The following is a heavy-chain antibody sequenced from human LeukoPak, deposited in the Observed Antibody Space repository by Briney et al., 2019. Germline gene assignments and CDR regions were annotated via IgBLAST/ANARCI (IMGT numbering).Heavy chain of an antibody. CDR1: GFAFDEHG. J-gene: IGHJ4*02. D-gene: IGHD3-10*01. CDR3: ARAPITNPFYFDY. Sequence: GGSLRLSCTASGFAFDEHGMRWVRQVPGKGLEWVSGINWGGGSTGYADPLRGRFTISRDNAKNSLYLQMDSLRAEDTALYYCARAPITNPFYFDYWGQGTLVTVSS. CDR2: INWGGGST. V-gene: IGHV3-20*04.